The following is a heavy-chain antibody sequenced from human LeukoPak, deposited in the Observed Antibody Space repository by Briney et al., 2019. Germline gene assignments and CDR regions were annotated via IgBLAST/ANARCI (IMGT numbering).Heavy chain of an antibody. Sequence: SETLSLTCTVSGGSISSYYWSWIRQPPGKGLEWIGYIYYNGSTNYNPSLKSRVTISVDTSNNQFSLKLSSVTAADTAVYYCASGSGYNWNYYFDYWGQGTLVTVSS. CDR2: IYYNGST. J-gene: IGHJ4*02. D-gene: IGHD1-7*01. CDR3: ASGSGYNWNYYFDY. CDR1: GGSISSYY. V-gene: IGHV4-59*01.